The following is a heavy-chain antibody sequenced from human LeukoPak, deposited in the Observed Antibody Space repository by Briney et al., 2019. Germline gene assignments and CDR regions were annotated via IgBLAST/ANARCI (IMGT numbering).Heavy chain of an antibody. D-gene: IGHD6-6*01. CDR2: IYYTGST. CDR3: ARHRAYSSSSPFDY. V-gene: IGHV4-59*08. CDR1: GGSISGFS. J-gene: IGHJ4*02. Sequence: PSETLSLTCTVSGGSISGFSWSWVRQPPGKGLEWIGYIYYTGSTNYNPSLKSRVTMFVDMPKNQFSLRLSSVTAADTAVYYCARHRAYSSSSPFDYWGQGTLVTVSS.